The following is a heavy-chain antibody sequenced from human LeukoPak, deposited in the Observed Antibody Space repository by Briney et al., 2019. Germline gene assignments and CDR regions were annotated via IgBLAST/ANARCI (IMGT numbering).Heavy chain of an antibody. V-gene: IGHV4-34*01. CDR2: INHSGST. Sequence: PSETLSLTCAVYGGSFSGYYWSWIRQPPGKGLEWIGEINHSGSTTSNPSLKSRVPISVYTSKNQFSLKLSSVTAADTAVYYCAKGGSSGRRYFDLWGRGALVTVSS. D-gene: IGHD6-13*01. CDR3: AKGGSSGRRYFDL. J-gene: IGHJ2*01. CDR1: GGSFSGYY.